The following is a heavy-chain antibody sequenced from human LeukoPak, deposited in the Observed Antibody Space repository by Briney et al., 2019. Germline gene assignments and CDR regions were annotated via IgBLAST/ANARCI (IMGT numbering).Heavy chain of an antibody. CDR1: GFTFSSYA. J-gene: IGHJ4*02. D-gene: IGHD5-18*01. CDR3: ARDGGGYSYGYFDY. Sequence: GGSLRLSCAASGFTFSSYAMYWVRQAPGKGLEWVAVISYDGSNKYYADSVKGRFTISRDNSKNTLYLQMNSLRAEDTAVYYCARDGGGYSYGYFDYWGQGTLVTVSS. V-gene: IGHV3-30-3*01. CDR2: ISYDGSNK.